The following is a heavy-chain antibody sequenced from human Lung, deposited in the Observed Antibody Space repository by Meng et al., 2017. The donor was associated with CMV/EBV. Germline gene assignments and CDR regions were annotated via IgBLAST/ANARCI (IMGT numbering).Heavy chain of an antibody. CDR3: AGAFRGGYYTNDY. CDR1: GFTLSSYS. CDR2: ISSTSRYI. V-gene: IGHV3-21*01. J-gene: IGHJ4*02. D-gene: IGHD3-3*01. Sequence: ESXKIPXATPGFTLSSYSMNWVRQAPGKGLEWVSFISSTSRYIFYADSVKGRFTISRDKAKNSVYIQMNSLRVEDTAVYYCAGAFRGGYYTNDYWGQGTLVTVSS.